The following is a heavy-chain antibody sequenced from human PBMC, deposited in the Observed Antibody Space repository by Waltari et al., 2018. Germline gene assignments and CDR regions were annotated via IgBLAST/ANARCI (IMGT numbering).Heavy chain of an antibody. J-gene: IGHJ6*02. Sequence: EVQLLESGGGLVQPGGSLRLSCEASGFTFNNYAMSWVRQAPGRGLEGVSARSGGGTSTFYADSVKGRFTISRDSSKNTLYLHMNSLRAEDTAIYYCTKRGSLYYYGMDVWGQGTTVTVSS. CDR1: GFTFNNYA. V-gene: IGHV3-23*01. CDR3: TKRGSLYYYGMDV. CDR2: RSGGGTST. D-gene: IGHD3-10*01.